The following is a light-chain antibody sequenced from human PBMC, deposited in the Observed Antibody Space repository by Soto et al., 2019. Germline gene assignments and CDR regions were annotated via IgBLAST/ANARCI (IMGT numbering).Light chain of an antibody. Sequence: QSVLTQPPSASGTPGQRVTISCSGSSSNIGSNTVNWYQQLPGTAPKLLIYSNNQRPSGVPDRFSGSKSGTSASLAISGLQSEDEADYYCAAWDASLNGWVFGGGNKLTVL. CDR2: SNN. CDR3: AAWDASLNGWV. J-gene: IGLJ3*02. V-gene: IGLV1-44*01. CDR1: SSNIGSNT.